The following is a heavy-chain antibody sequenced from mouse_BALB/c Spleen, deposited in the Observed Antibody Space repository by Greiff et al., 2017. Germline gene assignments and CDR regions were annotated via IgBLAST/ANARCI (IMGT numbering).Heavy chain of an antibody. CDR1: GYTFTDYE. V-gene: IGHV1-15*01. J-gene: IGHJ1*01. CDR2: IDPETGGT. Sequence: QVQLQLSGAELVRPGASVTLSCKASGYTFTDYEMHWVKQTPVHGLEWIGAIDPETGGTAYNQKFKGKATLTADKSSSTAYMELRSLTSEDSAVYYCTGSGNRYFDVWGSGTTVTVSS. CDR3: TGSGNRYFDV.